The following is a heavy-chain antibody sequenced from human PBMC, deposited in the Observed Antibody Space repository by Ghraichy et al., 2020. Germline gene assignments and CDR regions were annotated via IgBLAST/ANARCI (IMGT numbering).Heavy chain of an antibody. CDR1: GGSISSSSYY. Sequence: SETLSLTCTVSGGSISSSSYYWGWIRQPPGKGLEWIGSIYYSGSTYYNPSLKSRVTISVDTSKNQFSLKLSSVTAADTAVYYCARHASLNKSLPRSRITIFGGDDYWGQGTLVTVSS. D-gene: IGHD3-3*01. J-gene: IGHJ4*02. V-gene: IGHV4-39*01. CDR3: ARHASLNKSLPRSRITIFGGDDY. CDR2: IYYSGST.